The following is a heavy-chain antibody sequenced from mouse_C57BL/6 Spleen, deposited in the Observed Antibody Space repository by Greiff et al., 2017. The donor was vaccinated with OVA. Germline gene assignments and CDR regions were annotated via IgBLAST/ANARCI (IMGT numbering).Heavy chain of an antibody. CDR1: AFTFSSYA. CDR2: ISDGGSYT. CDR3: ARSDRDDYDGAWFAY. V-gene: IGHV5-4*03. D-gene: IGHD2-4*01. J-gene: IGHJ3*01. Sequence: EVKLVESGGGLVKPGGSLKLSCAASAFTFSSYAMSWVRQTPEKRLEWVATISDGGSYTYYPDNVKGRFTISRDNAKNNLYLQMSHLKSEDTAMYYCARSDRDDYDGAWFAYWGQGTLVTVSA.